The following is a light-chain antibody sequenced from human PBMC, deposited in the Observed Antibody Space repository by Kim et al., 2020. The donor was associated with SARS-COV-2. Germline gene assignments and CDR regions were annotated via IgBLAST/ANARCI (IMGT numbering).Light chain of an antibody. CDR3: QQYNNSPHD. CDR2: GAS. Sequence: EIVLTQSPATLSLSPGERATLSCRASQSVSSNLVWYQQKPGQAPRLLIYGASTRATGIPARFSGSGSGTEFTLTISSLQSEDFAVYYWQQYNNSPHDFGQGTNLE. J-gene: IGKJ2*01. CDR1: QSVSSN. V-gene: IGKV3-15*01.